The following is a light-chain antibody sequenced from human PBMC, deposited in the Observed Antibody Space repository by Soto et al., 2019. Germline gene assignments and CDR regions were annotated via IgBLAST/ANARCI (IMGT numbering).Light chain of an antibody. J-gene: IGKJ5*01. V-gene: IGKV3-15*01. CDR2: GAS. Sequence: EIVMTQSPATLSVSPGERATLSCRASHSVSSKLAWYQQQPGQPPRLLIYGASTRATGIPARFSGSGSGTEFTLTIICLQSEDFAVYYCRQYNNWPPITFVQGTRLEIK. CDR3: RQYNNWPPIT. CDR1: HSVSSK.